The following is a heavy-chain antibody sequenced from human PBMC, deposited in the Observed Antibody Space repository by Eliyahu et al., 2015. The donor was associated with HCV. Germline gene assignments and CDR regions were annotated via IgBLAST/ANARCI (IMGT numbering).Heavy chain of an antibody. D-gene: IGHD2-15*01. CDR3: ARQPAGYCSGGSCYPIDY. CDR1: GGSISSSSYY. J-gene: IGHJ4*02. V-gene: IGHV4-39*01. CDR2: IYYSGST. Sequence: LQLQESGPGLVKPSETLSLTCTVSGGSISSSSYYWGWIRQPPGKGLEWIGSIYYSGSTYYNPSLKSRVTISVDTSKNQFSLKLSSGTPPHTPVYYCARQPAGYCSGGSCYPIDYWGQGTLVTVSS.